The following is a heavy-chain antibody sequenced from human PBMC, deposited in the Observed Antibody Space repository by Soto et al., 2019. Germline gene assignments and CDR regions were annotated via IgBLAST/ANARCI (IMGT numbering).Heavy chain of an antibody. J-gene: IGHJ4*02. CDR2: INSDGSSI. CDR1: GFTFSSYW. Sequence: EVQLVESGGGLVQPGGSLRLSCAASGFTFSSYWMHWVRQAPGKGLVWVSRINSDGSSISYADSVKGRFTISRDNAKNTLYLQMNSLRAEDTAVYYCARDPSNYYDSSFVSAPFDDWGQGTLVTVSS. V-gene: IGHV3-74*01. CDR3: ARDPSNYYDSSFVSAPFDD. D-gene: IGHD3-22*01.